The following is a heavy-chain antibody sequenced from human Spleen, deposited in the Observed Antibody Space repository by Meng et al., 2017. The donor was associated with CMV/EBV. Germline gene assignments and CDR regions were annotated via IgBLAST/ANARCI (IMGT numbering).Heavy chain of an antibody. Sequence: ASVQVSCNASGYTFTSYDINWVRQPPGQGLEWMGIINPSGGSTSYAQKFQGRVTMTRDTSTSTAYMELSSLRSEDTAVYYCARDVWFGELFRGGMDVWGQGTTVTVSS. D-gene: IGHD3-10*01. J-gene: IGHJ6*02. CDR3: ARDVWFGELFRGGMDV. V-gene: IGHV1-46*01. CDR1: GYTFTSYD. CDR2: INPSGGST.